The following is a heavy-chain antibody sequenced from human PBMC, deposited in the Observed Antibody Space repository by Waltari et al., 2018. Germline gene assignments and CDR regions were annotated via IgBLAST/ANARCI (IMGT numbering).Heavy chain of an antibody. CDR3: ARDGGEGWGYYYYYMDV. D-gene: IGHD2-15*01. CDR1: GGSISSYY. Sequence: QVQLQESGPGLVKPSETLSLTCTVSGGSISSYYWSWIRQPAGKGLEWIGRIYPSGSTNYNPSLKSRVTMSVDTSKNQFSLKLSSVTAADTAVYYCARDGGEGWGYYYYYMDVWGKGTTVTISS. CDR2: IYPSGST. J-gene: IGHJ6*03. V-gene: IGHV4-4*07.